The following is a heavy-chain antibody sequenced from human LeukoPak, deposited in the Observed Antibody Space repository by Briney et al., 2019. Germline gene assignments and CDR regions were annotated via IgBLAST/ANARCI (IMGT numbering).Heavy chain of an antibody. Sequence: ASVKVSCKASGYTFTSYGISWVRQAPGQGLEWMGWISAYNGNTNYTQKLQGRVTMTTDTSTSTAYMELRSLRSDDTAVYYCAGEPYRYGDYRSFSFDYWGQGTLVTVSS. J-gene: IGHJ4*02. CDR1: GYTFTSYG. V-gene: IGHV1-18*01. CDR2: ISAYNGNT. D-gene: IGHD4-17*01. CDR3: AGEPYRYGDYRSFSFDY.